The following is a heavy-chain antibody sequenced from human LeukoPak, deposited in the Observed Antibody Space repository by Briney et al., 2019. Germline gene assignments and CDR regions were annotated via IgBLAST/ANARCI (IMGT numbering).Heavy chain of an antibody. J-gene: IGHJ4*02. CDR2: INSDESST. CDR3: AGGRYSSVWY. CDR1: GFSFSSYW. Sequence: PGRSLRLSCAASGFSFSSYWMHWVRQAPGKGLVWVSRINSDESSTTYADSVKGRFTISRDNAKNTLYLQMNSLRAEDTAVYYCAGGRYSSVWYWGQGTLVTVSS. V-gene: IGHV3-74*01. D-gene: IGHD6-19*01.